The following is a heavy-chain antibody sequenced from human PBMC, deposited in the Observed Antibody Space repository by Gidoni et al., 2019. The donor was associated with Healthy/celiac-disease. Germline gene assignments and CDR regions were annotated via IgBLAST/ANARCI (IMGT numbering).Heavy chain of an antibody. Sequence: EGQLVESGGGLVQPGGSLRLSCAASGFTFSRYERNWVRQAPGKGLEWVSYISSSGSTIYYADSVKGRFTISRDNAKNSLYLQMNSLRAEDTAVYYCARTLWDSSGPGLFDYWGQGTLVTVSS. D-gene: IGHD3-22*01. CDR2: ISSSGSTI. CDR3: ARTLWDSSGPGLFDY. CDR1: GFTFSRYE. J-gene: IGHJ4*02. V-gene: IGHV3-48*03.